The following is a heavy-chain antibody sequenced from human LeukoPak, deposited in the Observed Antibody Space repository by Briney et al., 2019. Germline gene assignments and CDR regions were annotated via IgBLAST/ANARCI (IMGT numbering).Heavy chain of an antibody. CDR2: ITSNSGTI. CDR1: GFPFSGYS. V-gene: IGHV3-48*01. Sequence: GGSLRLSCATSGFPFSGYSMNWVRQAPGKGLEWVSYITSNSGTIYYADSVKGRFTISRDNAENSLHLQMNSLTAEDTAVYYCTRDPHALDYWGQGTLVTVSS. CDR3: TRDPHALDY. J-gene: IGHJ4*02.